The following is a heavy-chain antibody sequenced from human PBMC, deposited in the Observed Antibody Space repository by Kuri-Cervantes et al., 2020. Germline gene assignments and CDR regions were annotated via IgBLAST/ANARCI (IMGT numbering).Heavy chain of an antibody. V-gene: IGHV3-21*01. D-gene: IGHD6-6*01. CDR1: GFIFSSYS. CDR3: ARGSSTSSGQGYFQH. Sequence: GESLKISCVASGFIFSSYSMNWVRQAPGKGLEFVSSISANSNFIYNADSMRGRVTISKDNAKNSLYPQMNTLRAEDTAVYYCARGSSTSSGQGYFQHWGQGTLVTDSS. J-gene: IGHJ1*01. CDR2: ISANSNFI.